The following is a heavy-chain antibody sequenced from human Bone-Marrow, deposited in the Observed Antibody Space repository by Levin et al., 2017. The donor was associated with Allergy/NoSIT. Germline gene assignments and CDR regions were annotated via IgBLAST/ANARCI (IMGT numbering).Heavy chain of an antibody. CDR2: IKSKTDGGTT. D-gene: IGHD5-24*01. CDR1: GFTFSNAW. CDR3: TTAPSVEAAY. V-gene: IGHV3-15*01. J-gene: IGHJ4*02. Sequence: GESLKISCAASGFTFSNAWMSWVRQAPGKGLEWVGRIKSKTDGGTTDYAAPVKGRFTISRDDSKNTLYLQMNSLKTEDTAVYYCTTAPSVEAAYWGQGTLVTVSS.